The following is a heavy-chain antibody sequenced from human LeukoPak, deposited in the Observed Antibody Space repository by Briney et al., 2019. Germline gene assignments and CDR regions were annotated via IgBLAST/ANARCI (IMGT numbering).Heavy chain of an antibody. J-gene: IGHJ4*02. CDR2: IKEDGSEK. CDR3: ARDSQHLNFDH. V-gene: IGHV3-7*04. D-gene: IGHD3-3*02. CDR1: GFTFSPYE. Sequence: GGSLRLSCAASGFTFSPYEMNWVRQAPGKGLEWVANIKEDGSEKYYVDSVKGRFTISRDNAKNSLYLQMDSLRAEDTAVYYCARDSQHLNFDHWGQGTLVTVSS.